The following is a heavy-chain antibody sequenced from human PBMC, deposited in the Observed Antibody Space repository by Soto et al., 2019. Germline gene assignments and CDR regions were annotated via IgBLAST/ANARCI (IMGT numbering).Heavy chain of an antibody. CDR1: GCTFSSYA. D-gene: IGHD3-22*01. CDR2: IIPIFGTA. CDR3: ARDNPYDSSGSMYNWFDP. J-gene: IGHJ5*02. V-gene: IGHV1-69*13. Sequence: GASVKVSCKASGCTFSSYAISWVRQAPGQGLEWMGGIIPIFGTANYAQKFQGRVTITADESTSTAYMELSSLRSEDTAVYYCARDNPYDSSGSMYNWFDPWGQGTLVTVSS.